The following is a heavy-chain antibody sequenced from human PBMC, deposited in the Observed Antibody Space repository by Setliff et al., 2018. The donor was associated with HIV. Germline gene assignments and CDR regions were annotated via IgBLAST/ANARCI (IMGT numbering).Heavy chain of an antibody. V-gene: IGHV4-34*01. CDR2: INHSGRT. CDR1: GGSFNGYS. D-gene: IGHD6-19*01. CDR3: ARGEAHTGGWWGYYYYYMDV. Sequence: PSETLSLTCAVYGGSFNGYSWTWIRQPPGKGLEWIGEINHSGRTKYSPSLRSRVSISVDTSKTQFSLKLSSVTAADTAVYYCARGEAHTGGWWGYYYYYMDVWGKGTTVTVSS. J-gene: IGHJ6*03.